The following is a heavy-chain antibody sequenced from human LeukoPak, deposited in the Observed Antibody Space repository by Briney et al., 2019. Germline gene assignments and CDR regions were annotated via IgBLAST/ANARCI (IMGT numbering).Heavy chain of an antibody. CDR1: GFTFSSYA. V-gene: IGHV3-23*01. J-gene: IGHJ4*02. CDR3: AKDRAMAKAFDY. Sequence: HPGGSLRLSCAASGFTFSSYAMSWVRQAPGKGLEWVSAISGSGGSTYYAGSVKGRFTISRDNSKNTLYLQMNSLRAEDTAVYYCAKDRAMAKAFDYWGQGTLVTVSS. CDR2: ISGSGGST. D-gene: IGHD5-18*01.